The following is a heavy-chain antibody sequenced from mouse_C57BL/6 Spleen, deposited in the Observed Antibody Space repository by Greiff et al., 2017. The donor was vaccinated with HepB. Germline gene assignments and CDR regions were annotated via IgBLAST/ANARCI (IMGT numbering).Heavy chain of an antibody. Sequence: VQLQQPGAELVRPGSSVKLSCKASGYTFTSYWMHWVKQRPIQGLEWIGNIDPSDSETHYNQKFKDKATLTGDKSSSTAYMQLSSLTSEDSAVYYCARGGYGNPFGYWGQGTTLTVSS. V-gene: IGHV1-52*01. CDR2: IDPSDSET. CDR1: GYTFTSYW. CDR3: ARGGYGNPFGY. D-gene: IGHD2-10*02. J-gene: IGHJ2*01.